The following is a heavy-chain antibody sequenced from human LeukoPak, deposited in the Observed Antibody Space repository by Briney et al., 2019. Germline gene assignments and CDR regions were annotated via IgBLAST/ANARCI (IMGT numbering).Heavy chain of an antibody. J-gene: IGHJ4*02. CDR1: GFSFSSYA. V-gene: IGHV3-23*01. CDR2: ISGSGGST. CDR3: AKFVDPDSSGYYYYFDY. Sequence: GGSLRLSCAASGFSFSSYAMSWVRQAPGKGLEWVSAISGSGGSTYYADSVKGRFTISRDNSKNTLYLQMNNLRAEDTAVYYCAKFVDPDSSGYYYYFDYWGQGTLVTVSS. D-gene: IGHD3-22*01.